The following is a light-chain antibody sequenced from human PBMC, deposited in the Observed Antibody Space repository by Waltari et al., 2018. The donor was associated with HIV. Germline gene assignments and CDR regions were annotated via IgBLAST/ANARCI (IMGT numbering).Light chain of an antibody. V-gene: IGLV2-11*01. CDR2: DVS. J-gene: IGLJ3*02. CDR1: SSDVGDSTY. CDR3: CSYAGSYTWV. Sequence: QSALTQPRTVSGSPGQSVHIARTVNSSDVGDSTYHSWYQQHPGKAPKFMIYDVSKRPSGVPDRFSGSKSGNTASLTISGLQADDEADYYCCSYAGSYTWVFGGGTKLTVL.